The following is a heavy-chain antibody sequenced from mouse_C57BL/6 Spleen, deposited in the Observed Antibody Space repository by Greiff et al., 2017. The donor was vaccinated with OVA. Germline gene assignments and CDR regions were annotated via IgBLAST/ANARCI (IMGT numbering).Heavy chain of an antibody. D-gene: IGHD3-1*01. CDR3: ARYQLYYAMDY. J-gene: IGHJ4*01. Sequence: EVMLVESGGGLVQPGGSLSLSCAASGFTFTDYYMSWVRQPPGKALEWLGFIRNKANGYTTEYSASVKGRFTISRDNSQSILYLQMNALRAEDSATYYCARYQLYYAMDYWGQGTSVTVSS. CDR2: IRNKANGYTT. CDR1: GFTFTDYY. V-gene: IGHV7-3*01.